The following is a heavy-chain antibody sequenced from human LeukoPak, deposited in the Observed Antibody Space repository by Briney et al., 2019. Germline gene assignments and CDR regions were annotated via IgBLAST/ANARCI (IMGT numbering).Heavy chain of an antibody. J-gene: IGHJ5*02. V-gene: IGHV4-39*01. Sequence: PSETLSLTCTVSGGSISSSSYYWGWIRQPPGKGLEWIGGIYYSGSTYYNPSLKSRVTISVDTSKNQFSLKLSSVTAADTAVYYCARLDYGTLYPWGQGTLVTVSS. D-gene: IGHD3-16*01. CDR1: GGSISSSSYY. CDR3: ARLDYGTLYP. CDR2: IYYSGST.